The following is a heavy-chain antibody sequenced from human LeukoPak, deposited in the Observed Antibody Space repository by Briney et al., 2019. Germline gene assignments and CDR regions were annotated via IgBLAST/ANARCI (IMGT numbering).Heavy chain of an antibody. CDR1: GSTFDEYA. CDR3: AKDLSMGFDVFNI. D-gene: IGHD4/OR15-4a*01. CDR2: ISGDGDTT. Sequence: GGSLRLSCAASGSTFDEYAIHWVRQAPGKGLEWVSLISGDGDTTYYAASVKGRFTISRDNSKNSLYLQMNNLGTEDTALYYCAKDLSMGFDVFNIWGQGTLVTVSS. V-gene: IGHV3-43*02. J-gene: IGHJ3*02.